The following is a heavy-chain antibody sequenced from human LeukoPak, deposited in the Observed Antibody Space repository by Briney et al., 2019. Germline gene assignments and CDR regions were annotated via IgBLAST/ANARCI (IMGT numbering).Heavy chain of an antibody. J-gene: IGHJ4*02. D-gene: IGHD6-6*01. CDR3: AGHQLEYSSSSIPFDY. CDR1: GFTFSSYW. V-gene: IGHV3-74*01. Sequence: GGSLRLSCAASGFTFSSYWMHWVRRAPGKGLLWISRINSDGSTTNYADSVKGRFTISRDNAKNTLYLQINSLTAEDTAVYYCAGHQLEYSSSSIPFDYWGQGTLVTVSS. CDR2: INSDGSTT.